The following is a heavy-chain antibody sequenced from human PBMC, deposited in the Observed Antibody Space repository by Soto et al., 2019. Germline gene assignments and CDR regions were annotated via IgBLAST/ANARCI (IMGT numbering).Heavy chain of an antibody. V-gene: IGHV3-74*01. CDR3: ALSHTVTTDY. CDR1: GLTYSSHW. J-gene: IGHJ4*02. D-gene: IGHD4-17*01. Sequence: EVQLVESGGGLVQPGGPLRLFCAVSGLTYSSHWMQWPRQYPGRGLVWVSRINSAGCSTSYADSVKGRFTISRDNAKNTLYLQMNSLRAEDTAVYYCALSHTVTTDYWGQGTLVTVSS. CDR2: INSAGCST.